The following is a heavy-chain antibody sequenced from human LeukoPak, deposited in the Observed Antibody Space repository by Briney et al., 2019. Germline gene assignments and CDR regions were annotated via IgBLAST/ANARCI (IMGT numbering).Heavy chain of an antibody. CDR1: GFTFSSYA. CDR2: IYYSGST. J-gene: IGHJ5*02. CDR3: ARDYLTYYDFWSGYTAGFDP. D-gene: IGHD3-3*01. Sequence: AGGSLRLSCAASGFTFSSYAMSWVRQPPGKGLEWIGYIYYSGSTNYNPSLKSRVTISVDTSKNQFSLKLSSVTAADTAVYYCARDYLTYYDFWSGYTAGFDPWGQGTLVTVSS. V-gene: IGHV4-59*01.